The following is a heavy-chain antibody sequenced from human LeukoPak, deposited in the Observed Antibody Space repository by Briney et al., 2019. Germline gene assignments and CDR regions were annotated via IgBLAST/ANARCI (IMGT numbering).Heavy chain of an antibody. J-gene: IGHJ3*02. CDR2: ISGSGGST. Sequence: HPGGSLRLSCAVSGFTFSNAWMNWVRQAPGKGLEWVSAISGSGGSTYYADSVKGRFTISRDNSKNTLYLQMNSLRAEDTAVYYCAKDTSAGGDYLYDAFDIWGQGTMVTVSS. D-gene: IGHD4-17*01. V-gene: IGHV3-23*01. CDR3: AKDTSAGGDYLYDAFDI. CDR1: GFTFSNAW.